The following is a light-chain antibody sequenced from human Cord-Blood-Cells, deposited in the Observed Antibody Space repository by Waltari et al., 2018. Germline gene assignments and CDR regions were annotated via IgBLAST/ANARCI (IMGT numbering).Light chain of an antibody. CDR1: SSNIGSNT. Sequence: QSVLTQPPSASGTPGQRVTISCSGSSSNIGSNTVNWYQQLPGTAPKLLIYSNKQRPSGVPDRVSGSKSGTSASLAISGLQSEDEADYYCAAWDDSLNGYVFGTGTKVTVL. CDR3: AAWDDSLNGYV. V-gene: IGLV1-44*01. CDR2: SNK. J-gene: IGLJ1*01.